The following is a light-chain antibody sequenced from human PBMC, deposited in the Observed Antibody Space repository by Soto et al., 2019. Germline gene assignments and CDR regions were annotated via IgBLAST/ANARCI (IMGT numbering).Light chain of an antibody. CDR2: LGS. V-gene: IGKV2-28*01. J-gene: IGKJ1*01. CDR3: MQALQPPWT. CDR1: QSLLHSNGYNY. Sequence: DIVMTQSPLSLPVTPGEPASISCRSSQSLLHSNGYNYLDWYLQKPGQSPQLLIYLGSNRASGVPDRFIGSGSGTDFTLKISRVEAEDVGVYYCMQALQPPWTFGQGTKVEIK.